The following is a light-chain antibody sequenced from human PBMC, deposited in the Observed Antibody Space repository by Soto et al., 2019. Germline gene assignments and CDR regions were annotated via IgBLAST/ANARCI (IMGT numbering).Light chain of an antibody. CDR2: DVS. V-gene: IGLV2-14*03. CDR1: SSDVGRYNY. J-gene: IGLJ2*01. Sequence: QSALTQPASVSGSPGQSITISCTGTSSDVGRYNYVSWYQQHPGKAPKLMIYDVSNRPSGVSNRFSGSKSGNTASLTISGLQAEDEADYYCSSYTSSTTLFGGGTKVTVL. CDR3: SSYTSSTTL.